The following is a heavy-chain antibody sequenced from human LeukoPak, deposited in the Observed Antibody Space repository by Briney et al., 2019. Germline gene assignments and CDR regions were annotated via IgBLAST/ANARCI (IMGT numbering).Heavy chain of an antibody. CDR3: ARVDGDYDYYYYMDV. J-gene: IGHJ6*03. D-gene: IGHD4-17*01. CDR1: GFIVSNTY. CDR2: ISSSGSTI. Sequence: PGGSLRLSCAASGFIVSNTYMTWVRQAPGKGLEWVSYISSSGSTIYYADSVKGRFTISRDNAKKSLYLQMNSLRAEDTAVYYCARVDGDYDYYYYMDVWGKGTTVTVSS. V-gene: IGHV3-11*04.